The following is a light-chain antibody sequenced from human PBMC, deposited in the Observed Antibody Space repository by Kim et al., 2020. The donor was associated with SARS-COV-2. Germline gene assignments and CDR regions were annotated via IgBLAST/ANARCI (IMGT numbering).Light chain of an antibody. Sequence: SPGERVTLSCRASQSVSTNLAWYQQKPGQAPRLLIYGASTRATGIPARFSGSGSGTEFTLTISSLQSEDFAVYYCQQYNNWPPWTFGPGTKVDIK. CDR3: QQYNNWPPWT. CDR2: GAS. V-gene: IGKV3-15*01. J-gene: IGKJ1*01. CDR1: QSVSTN.